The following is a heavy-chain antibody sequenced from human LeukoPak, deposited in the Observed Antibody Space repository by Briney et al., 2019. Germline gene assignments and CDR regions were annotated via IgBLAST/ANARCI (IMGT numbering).Heavy chain of an antibody. V-gene: IGHV3-11*04. CDR3: ARDDPSSSWYWNAFDI. CDR2: ISSSGSTI. J-gene: IGHJ3*02. D-gene: IGHD6-13*01. Sequence: GGSLRLSCAASGFTFSDYYMSWIRQAPGKGLEWVSYISSSGSTIYYADSVKGRFTISRDNAKNSLYLQMNSLRAEDTAVYYCARDDPSSSWYWNAFDIWGQGTMVTVSS. CDR1: GFTFSDYY.